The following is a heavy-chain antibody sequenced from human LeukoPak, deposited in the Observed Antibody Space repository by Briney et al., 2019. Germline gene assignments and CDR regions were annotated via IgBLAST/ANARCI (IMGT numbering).Heavy chain of an antibody. CDR1: SGSLRENY. Sequence: SETLSLTCNVSSGSLRENYWSWIRQSPGKGLEWVAEINHSGSTNYNPSLKSRVTISVDTSKNQFSLKLSSVTAADTAIYYCARGGYYGSGNDFRFDPWGQGTLVTVSS. CDR3: ARGGYYGSGNDFRFDP. CDR2: INHSGST. V-gene: IGHV4-34*01. J-gene: IGHJ5*02. D-gene: IGHD3-10*01.